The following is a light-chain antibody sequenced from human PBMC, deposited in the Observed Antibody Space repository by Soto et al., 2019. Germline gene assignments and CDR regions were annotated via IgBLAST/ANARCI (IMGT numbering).Light chain of an antibody. CDR2: GAS. V-gene: IGKV3-20*01. Sequence: DIWLTQSPGALSLSPGERATLSCRSSRSISSSYLAWYQQKPGQAPRLLIYGASSRATRIPDRFSGSGSGTDFTLTISRLEPEDFAVYYCQQYGSSLVYTFGQGTRLEIK. CDR1: RSISSSY. CDR3: QQYGSSLVYT. J-gene: IGKJ2*01.